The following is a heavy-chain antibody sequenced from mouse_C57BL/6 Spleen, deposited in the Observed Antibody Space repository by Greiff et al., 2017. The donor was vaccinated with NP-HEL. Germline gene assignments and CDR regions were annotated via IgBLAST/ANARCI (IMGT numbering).Heavy chain of an antibody. V-gene: IGHV5-9-1*02. CDR1: GFTFSSYA. J-gene: IGHJ4*01. Sequence: EVKVEESGEGLVRPGGSLKLSCAASGFTFSSYAMSWVRQTPEKGLEWVAYICSGGDYIYYADTVKGRFTIFRDNARNTLYLQMSRLKSEDTAMYYCTRDGPHGNYDYYYAMDYWGQGTSVTVSS. D-gene: IGHD2-1*01. CDR2: ICSGGDYI. CDR3: TRDGPHGNYDYYYAMDY.